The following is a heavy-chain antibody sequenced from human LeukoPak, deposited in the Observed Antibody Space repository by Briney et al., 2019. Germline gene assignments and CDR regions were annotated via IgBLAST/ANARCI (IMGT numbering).Heavy chain of an antibody. CDR2: ISWNSGST. D-gene: IGHD3-9*01. CDR1: GFTFDDYA. Sequence: GGSLRLSCAASGFTFDDYAMHWVRQAPGKGLEWVSGISWNSGSTGYADSVKGRFTISRDNAKNSLYLQMNSLRAEDTALYYCAKAVMGPGYYGAFDIWGQGTMVTVSS. V-gene: IGHV3-9*01. J-gene: IGHJ3*02. CDR3: AKAVMGPGYYGAFDI.